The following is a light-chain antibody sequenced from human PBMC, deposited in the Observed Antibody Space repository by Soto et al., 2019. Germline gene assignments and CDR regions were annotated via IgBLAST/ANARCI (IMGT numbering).Light chain of an antibody. CDR2: GAS. J-gene: IGKJ4*01. Sequence: EIVLTQSPGTLSLSPWERATLSCRASQSVSSTLAWYQQKPGQAPRLLIYGASTRATGIPARFSGSGSGTDFTLTISRLEPEDFAVYYCQQYGSSPLTFGGGTKVDIK. CDR3: QQYGSSPLT. V-gene: IGKV3-20*01. CDR1: QSVSST.